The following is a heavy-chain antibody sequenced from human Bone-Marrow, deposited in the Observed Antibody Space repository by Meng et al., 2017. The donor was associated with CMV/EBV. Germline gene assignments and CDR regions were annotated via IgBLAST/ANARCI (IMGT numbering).Heavy chain of an antibody. CDR2: ISSGSYNI. D-gene: IGHD3-16*01. CDR1: GFTFDDYA. CDR3: ARLGGGNYYYYAMDV. Sequence: GESLKISCAASGFTFDDYAMHWVRQAPGKGLEWVSSISSGSYNIDYADSVKGRFTISRDNAKNSLFLQMNSLRAEDTAVYYCARLGGGNYYYYAMDVWGKASTITVSS. J-gene: IGHJ6*04. V-gene: IGHV3-21*06.